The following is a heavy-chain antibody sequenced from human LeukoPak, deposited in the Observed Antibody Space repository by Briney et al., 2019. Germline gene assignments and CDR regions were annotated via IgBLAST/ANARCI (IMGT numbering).Heavy chain of an antibody. D-gene: IGHD5-24*01. CDR3: AKEGRSLQTY. V-gene: IGHV3-7*03. J-gene: IGHJ4*02. CDR1: GFMFSSNW. CDR2: IKEDGTET. Sequence: GGSLSLSCAASGFMFSSNWMSWVRLAPGKGLEWVANIKEDGTETYYVDSVKGRFTISRDNAKNSLYLQMNSLRVEDTAVYYCAKEGRSLQTYWGQGTLVTVSS.